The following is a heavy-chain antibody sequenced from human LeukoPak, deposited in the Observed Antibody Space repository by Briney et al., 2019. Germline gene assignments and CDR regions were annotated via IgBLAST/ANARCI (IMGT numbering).Heavy chain of an antibody. J-gene: IGHJ1*01. CDR1: GDSIRSGSFH. Sequence: PSETLSLTCSVSGDSIRSGSFHWNWIRQPAGKGLEWMGRVYITGSTDYNPSLKSRVTMSVDTSNNQFSLKLTSVTAADTAVYYCAKSWGYAANSLHIQHWGQGARVIVSA. CDR3: AKSWGYAANSLHIQH. D-gene: IGHD4-23*01. CDR2: VYITGST. V-gene: IGHV4-61*02.